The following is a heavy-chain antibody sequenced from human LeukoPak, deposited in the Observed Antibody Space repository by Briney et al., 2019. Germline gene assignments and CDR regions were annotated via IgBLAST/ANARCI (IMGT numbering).Heavy chain of an antibody. J-gene: IGHJ6*03. D-gene: IGHD5-12*01. CDR2: IRSKANSYAT. Sequence: GGSLRLSCAASGFTFSGSAMHWVRQASGKGLEWVGRIRSKANSYATAYAASVKGRFTISRDDSKNTAYLQMNSLKTEDTAVCYCTSWDIVATIGGYYYYYYMDVWGKGTTVTVSS. V-gene: IGHV3-73*01. CDR1: GFTFSGSA. CDR3: TSWDIVATIGGYYYYYYMDV.